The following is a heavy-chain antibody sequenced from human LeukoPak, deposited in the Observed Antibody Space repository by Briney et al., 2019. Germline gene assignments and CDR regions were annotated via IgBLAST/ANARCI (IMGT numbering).Heavy chain of an antibody. Sequence: GGSLRLSCAASGFTFSSYGMHWVRQAPGNGLEWVAVTWYDGRNNYYAASVKGRFTISRDDSKTTVYLLMNSLRAEDTAVYYCAREVAPLYFHYGMDVWGEGTTVTVSS. CDR3: AREVAPLYFHYGMDV. CDR1: GFTFSSYG. J-gene: IGHJ6*01. V-gene: IGHV3-33*01. D-gene: IGHD2-21*01. CDR2: TWYDGRNN.